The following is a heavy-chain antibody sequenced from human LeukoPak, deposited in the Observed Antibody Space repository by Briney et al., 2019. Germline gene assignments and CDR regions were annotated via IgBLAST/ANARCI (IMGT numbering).Heavy chain of an antibody. Sequence: PGGSLRLSCAASGFTFSRYAMHWVRQAPGKGLEWVAVISYDGSNKYYVDSVKGRFTISRDNSKNTLYLQMNSLRAEDTAVYYCAKGIGIVAVAGTDYWGQGTLVTVSS. CDR2: ISYDGSNK. D-gene: IGHD6-19*01. CDR3: AKGIGIVAVAGTDY. J-gene: IGHJ4*02. V-gene: IGHV3-30-3*01. CDR1: GFTFSRYA.